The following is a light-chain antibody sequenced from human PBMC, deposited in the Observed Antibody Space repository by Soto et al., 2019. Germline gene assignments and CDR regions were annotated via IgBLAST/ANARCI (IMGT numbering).Light chain of an antibody. Sequence: DTQMTQSPSSLSASVGDTVTITCRASQSVRNYLSWYQHKPGKAPKLLIYAASRLHTGVPSRFSGSGSGTGFTLTISSLQPEDFATYYCQQNYDIPGTFGQGTKVEIK. V-gene: IGKV1-39*01. J-gene: IGKJ1*01. CDR2: AAS. CDR1: QSVRNY. CDR3: QQNYDIPGT.